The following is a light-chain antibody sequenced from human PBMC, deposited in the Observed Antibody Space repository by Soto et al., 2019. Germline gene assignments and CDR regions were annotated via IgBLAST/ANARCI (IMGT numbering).Light chain of an antibody. CDR2: DAS. CDR1: QSVSSS. V-gene: IGKV3-15*01. J-gene: IGKJ1*01. CDR3: QQYNNWPPWT. Sequence: TLSVSPGERATLSCRASQSVSSSLAWYQQKPGQAPRLLIYDASTRATGIPARFSGSGSGTEFTLTISSLQSQDFAVYYCQQYNNWPPWTFGQGTKVDIK.